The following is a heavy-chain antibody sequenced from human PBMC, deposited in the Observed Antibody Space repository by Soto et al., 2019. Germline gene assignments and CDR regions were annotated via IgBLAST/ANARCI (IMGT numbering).Heavy chain of an antibody. CDR3: ARARRLRFLEWPKAHGWFDP. Sequence: QVQLQQWGAGLLKPSETLSLTCAVYGGSFSGYYWSWIRQPPGKGLEWIGEINPSGSTNYNPSLKSRVTISVDTSKNQFSLKLSSVTAADTAVYYCARARRLRFLEWPKAHGWFDPWGQGTLVTVSS. D-gene: IGHD3-3*01. CDR1: GGSFSGYY. J-gene: IGHJ5*02. CDR2: INPSGST. V-gene: IGHV4-34*01.